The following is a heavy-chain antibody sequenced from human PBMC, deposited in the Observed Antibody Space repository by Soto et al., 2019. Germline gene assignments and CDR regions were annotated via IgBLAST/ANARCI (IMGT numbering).Heavy chain of an antibody. CDR1: GGSISPGGYS. CDR3: ASRIWFGELLEPLDY. V-gene: IGHV4-30-2*01. Sequence: SETLSLTCDVSGGSISPGGYSWNWIRQPPGRGLEWVGYIYHSGSTYDNPSLKSRVTMSVDKSKNQFSLKLSSVTAADTAVYYCASRIWFGELLEPLDYWGQGTLVTVSS. J-gene: IGHJ4*02. CDR2: IYHSGST. D-gene: IGHD3-10*01.